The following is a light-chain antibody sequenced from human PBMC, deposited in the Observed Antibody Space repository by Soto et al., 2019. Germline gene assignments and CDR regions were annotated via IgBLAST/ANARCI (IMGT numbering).Light chain of an antibody. CDR3: RQYVSYPVT. Sequence: DIQMTQSPSTLSASVGDRVTITSRVSQSVSNSLTWYQQKPGKAPDLLIYKASTLHSGVPSRFSGSGSGTEFTLTISSLQPDDFATYYCRQYVSYPVTFGGGTKVEMK. CDR2: KAS. V-gene: IGKV1-5*03. CDR1: QSVSNS. J-gene: IGKJ4*01.